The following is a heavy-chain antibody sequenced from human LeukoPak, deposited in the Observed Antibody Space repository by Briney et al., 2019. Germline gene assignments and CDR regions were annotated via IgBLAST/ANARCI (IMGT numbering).Heavy chain of an antibody. CDR3: GRAFPPLRTSSAGDL. V-gene: IGHV3-21*01. D-gene: IGHD3-16*01. Sequence: GGSLTLSCSASGFSFIDYDMNWVRQAPGKGLEWVSSISGRSSHIYYGDSVKGRFAISRDNAKNSLYLQMNSLGAEDTAVYYCGRAFPPLRTSSAGDLWGQGILVTVSS. J-gene: IGHJ4*02. CDR2: ISGRSSHI. CDR1: GFSFIDYD.